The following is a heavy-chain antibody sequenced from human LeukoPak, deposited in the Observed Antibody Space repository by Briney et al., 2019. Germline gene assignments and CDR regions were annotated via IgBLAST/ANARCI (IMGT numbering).Heavy chain of an antibody. CDR3: ARENYYYGSGSWYYYYMDV. D-gene: IGHD3-10*01. J-gene: IGHJ6*03. CDR2: IWYDGSNK. CDR1: GFTFSSYG. Sequence: GGSLRLSCAASGFTFSSYGMHWVRQAPGKGLEWVAVIWYDGSNKYYADSVKGRFTISRDNSKNTLYLQMNSLRAEDTAVYYCARENYYYGSGSWYYYYMDVWGKGPRSPSP. V-gene: IGHV3-33*01.